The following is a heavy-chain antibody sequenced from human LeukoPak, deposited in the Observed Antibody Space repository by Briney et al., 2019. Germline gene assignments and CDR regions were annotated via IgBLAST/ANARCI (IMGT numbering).Heavy chain of an antibody. V-gene: IGHV4-39*01. CDR2: IYYSGST. D-gene: IGHD3-9*01. CDR1: GGSISSSSYY. Sequence: SETLSLTCTVSGGSISSSSYYWGWIRQPPGKGLEWIGSIYYSGSTYYNPSLKSRVTISVDTPKNQFSLKLSSVTAADTAVYYCARQAGVSDILTGYYFEYFQHWGQGTLVTVSS. J-gene: IGHJ1*01. CDR3: ARQAGVSDILTGYYFEYFQH.